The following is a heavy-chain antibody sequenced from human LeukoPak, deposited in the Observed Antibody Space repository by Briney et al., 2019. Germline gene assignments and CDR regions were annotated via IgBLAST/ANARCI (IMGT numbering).Heavy chain of an antibody. CDR3: AKASSGYDEYNWFDP. CDR1: GFTFSSYA. D-gene: IGHD5-12*01. J-gene: IGHJ5*02. V-gene: IGHV3-30*02. CDR2: IRYDGSNK. Sequence: PGGSLRLSCAASGFTFSSYAMSWVRQAPGKGLEWVAFIRYDGSNKYYADSVKGRFTISRDNSKNTLYLQMNSLRAEDTAVYYCAKASSGYDEYNWFDPWGQGTLVTVSS.